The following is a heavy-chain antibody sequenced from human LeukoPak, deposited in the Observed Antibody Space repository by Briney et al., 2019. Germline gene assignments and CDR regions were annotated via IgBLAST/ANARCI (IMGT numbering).Heavy chain of an antibody. J-gene: IGHJ5*02. CDR1: GGSISSDDYY. V-gene: IGHV4-30-4*01. CDR2: IYNSGTT. D-gene: IGHD5-24*01. Sequence: SETLSLTCTVSGGSISSDDYYWSWIRQPPGKGLEWIGYIYNSGTTYYNPSLKSRVTISIDTSKNQFSLKLSSVTAADTALYYCARAPIITNSWYWLDHWGQGTLVTVSS. CDR3: ARAPIITNSWYWLDH.